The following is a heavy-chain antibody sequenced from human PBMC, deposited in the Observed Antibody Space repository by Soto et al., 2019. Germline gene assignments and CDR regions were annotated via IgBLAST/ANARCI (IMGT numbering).Heavy chain of an antibody. CDR3: ARDGVPVVRSGWYKRIHWFNP. CDR2: INAGNGNT. J-gene: IGHJ5*02. D-gene: IGHD6-19*01. V-gene: IGHV1-3*01. CDR1: GYTFTSYA. Sequence: GASVKVSCKASGYTFTSYAMHWVRQAPGQRLEWMGWINAGNGNTKYSQKFQGRVTITRDTSASTAYMELSSLRSEDTAVYYCARDGVPVVRSGWYKRIHWFNPWGQGTLGTVSA.